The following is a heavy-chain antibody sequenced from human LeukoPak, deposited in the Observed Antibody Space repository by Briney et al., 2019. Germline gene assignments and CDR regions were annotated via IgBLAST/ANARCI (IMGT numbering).Heavy chain of an antibody. CDR2: VNHSGST. CDR3: ARIVVVPAAMRGYYYDYGMDV. CDR1: GGSFSGYY. D-gene: IGHD2-2*01. J-gene: IGHJ6*04. V-gene: IGHV4-34*01. Sequence: SETLSLTCAIYGGSFSGYYWSWIRQSPGKGLEWIGEVNHSGSTNYNPSLKSRVTTSVDTSKNQFSLKLSSVTAADTAVYYCARIVVVPAAMRGYYYDYGMDVWGKGTTITVSS.